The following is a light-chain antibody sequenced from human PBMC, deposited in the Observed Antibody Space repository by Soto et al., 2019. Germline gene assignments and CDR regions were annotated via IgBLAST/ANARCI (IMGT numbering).Light chain of an antibody. CDR2: LGS. CDR3: MQALQTPEVT. V-gene: IGKV2-28*01. Sequence: DIVMTQSPLSLPVTPGEPASISCRSSQSLLHSNGYNYLDWYLQKPGQSPQLLIYLGSNRASGVPDRFGGSGSGTDFTLKISRVEAEDVGVYYCMQALQTPEVTFGPGTKVDIK. CDR1: QSLLHSNGYNY. J-gene: IGKJ3*01.